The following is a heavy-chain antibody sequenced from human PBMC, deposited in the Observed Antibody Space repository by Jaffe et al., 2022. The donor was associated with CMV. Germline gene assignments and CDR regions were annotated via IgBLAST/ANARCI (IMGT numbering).Heavy chain of an antibody. CDR2: ISSSSSYI. D-gene: IGHD1-1*01. J-gene: IGHJ5*02. CDR3: ARSDWNDFGWFDP. Sequence: EVQLVESGGGLVKPGGSLRLSCAASGFTFSSYSMNWVRQAPGKGLEWVSSISSSSSYIYYADSVKGRFTISRDNAKNSLYLQMNSLRAEDTAVYYCARSDWNDFGWFDPWGQGTLVTVSS. CDR1: GFTFSSYS. V-gene: IGHV3-21*01.